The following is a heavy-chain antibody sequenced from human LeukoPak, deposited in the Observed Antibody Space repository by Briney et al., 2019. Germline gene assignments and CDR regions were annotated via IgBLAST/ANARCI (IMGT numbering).Heavy chain of an antibody. V-gene: IGHV1-69*13. CDR1: GGTFSSYA. D-gene: IGHD6-19*01. Sequence: GASVKVSCKASGGTFSSYAISWVRQAPGQGLEWMGGIIPIFGTANYAQKFQGRVTITADESTSTAYMELSSLRSEDTAVYYCARAVEQWLHSPYFDYWGQGTLVTVSS. CDR2: IIPIFGTA. J-gene: IGHJ4*02. CDR3: ARAVEQWLHSPYFDY.